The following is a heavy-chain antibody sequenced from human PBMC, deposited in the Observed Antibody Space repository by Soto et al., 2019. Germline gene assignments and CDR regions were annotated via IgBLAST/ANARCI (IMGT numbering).Heavy chain of an antibody. D-gene: IGHD6-19*01. CDR2: IWYDGSNK. J-gene: IGHJ1*01. CDR1: GFTFSSYG. Sequence: VQLVESGGGVVQPGRSLRLSCAASGFTFSSYGMHWVRQAPGKGLEWVAVIWYDGSNKYYADSVKGRFTISRDNSKNTLYLQMNSLRAEDTAVYYCARDTTVAGTVPLQHWGHGTLVTVSS. CDR3: ARDTTVAGTVPLQH. V-gene: IGHV3-33*01.